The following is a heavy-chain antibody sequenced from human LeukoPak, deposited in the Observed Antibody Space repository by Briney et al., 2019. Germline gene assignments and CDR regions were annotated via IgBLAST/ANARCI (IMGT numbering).Heavy chain of an antibody. D-gene: IGHD6-13*01. CDR3: ARGLAAAGTWFDY. Sequence: SETLSLTCTVSGGSISSYNWSWIRQPPGKGLEWIGYIYYSGSTNYNPSLKSRVTISVDTSKNQFSLKLSSVTAADTAVYYCARGLAAAGTWFDYWGQGTLVTVSS. CDR1: GGSISSYN. J-gene: IGHJ4*02. CDR2: IYYSGST. V-gene: IGHV4-59*01.